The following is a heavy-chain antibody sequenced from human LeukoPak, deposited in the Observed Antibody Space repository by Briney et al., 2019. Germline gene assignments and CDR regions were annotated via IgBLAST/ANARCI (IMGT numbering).Heavy chain of an antibody. J-gene: IGHJ4*02. CDR1: GFTFSSYG. V-gene: IGHV3-30*02. D-gene: IGHD3-22*01. Sequence: GGSLRLSCAASGFTFSSYGMHWVRQAPGKGLEWVAFIRYDGSNKYYADSVKGRFTISRDNSKNTLYLQMNSLRAEDTAVYYCAKVGDYYDSSGYYIWGQGTLVTVSS. CDR2: IRYDGSNK. CDR3: AKVGDYYDSSGYYI.